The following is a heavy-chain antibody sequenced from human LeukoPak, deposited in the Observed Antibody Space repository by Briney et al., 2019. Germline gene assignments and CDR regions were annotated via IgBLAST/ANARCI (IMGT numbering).Heavy chain of an antibody. J-gene: IGHJ2*01. CDR3: ARDGMAVAVGYFDL. CDR1: GDSVSSNSAT. V-gene: IGHV6-1*01. CDR2: TYYRSKWYN. D-gene: IGHD6-19*01. Sequence: SQTLSLTCAISGDSVSSNSATWNWIRQSPSRGLEWLGRTYYRSKWYNDYAVSVKSRITINPDTSKNQFSLQLTSVTPEDTAVYYCARDGMAVAVGYFDLWGRGTLVTVSS.